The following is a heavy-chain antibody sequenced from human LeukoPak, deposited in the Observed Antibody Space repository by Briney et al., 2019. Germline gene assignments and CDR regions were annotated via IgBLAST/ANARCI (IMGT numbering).Heavy chain of an antibody. Sequence: GGSLRLSCVASGFTFKDYWMIWVRQAPGKGLEWVADIYKDGNDKYYVDSVKGRFTISRDKAENSLYLQMSSLRPEDAALYYCATYHLPPDAMGVWGHGTSITVSS. D-gene: IGHD2-2*01. CDR3: ATYHLPPDAMGV. J-gene: IGHJ6*02. V-gene: IGHV3-7*01. CDR1: GFTFKDYW. CDR2: IYKDGNDK.